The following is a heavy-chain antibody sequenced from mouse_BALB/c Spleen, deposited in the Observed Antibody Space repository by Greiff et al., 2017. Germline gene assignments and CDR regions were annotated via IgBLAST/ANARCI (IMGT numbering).Heavy chain of an antibody. V-gene: IGHV1-18*01. CDR3: ARWATARDAMDY. CDR1: GYTFTDYN. D-gene: IGHD1-2*01. CDR2: INPNNGGT. Sequence: GQLHQSGPELVKPGASVKIPCKASGYTFTDYNMDWVKQSHGKSLEWIGDINPNNGGTIYNQKFKGKATLTVDKSSSTAYMELRSLTSEDTAVYYCARWATARDAMDYWGQGTSVTVSS. J-gene: IGHJ4*01.